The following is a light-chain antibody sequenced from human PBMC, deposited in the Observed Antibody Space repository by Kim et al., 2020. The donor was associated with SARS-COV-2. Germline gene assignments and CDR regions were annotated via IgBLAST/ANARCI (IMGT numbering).Light chain of an antibody. J-gene: IGLJ3*02. CDR3: EAWDHSLRVVV. CDR1: SSNIEKNY. CDR2: DND. Sequence: QSVLTQPPLVSAAPGQRVTISCSGGSSNIEKNYVSWYQQLPGIAPKLLIYDNDKRPSGIPDRFSGSKSGTSATLGITGLQTGDEADYYCEAWDHSLRVVVFGGGTQLTVL. V-gene: IGLV1-51*01.